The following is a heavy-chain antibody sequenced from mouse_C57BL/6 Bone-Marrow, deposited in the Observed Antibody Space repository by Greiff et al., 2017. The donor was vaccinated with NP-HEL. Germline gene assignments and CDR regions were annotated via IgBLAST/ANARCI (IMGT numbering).Heavy chain of an antibody. CDR2: ISSGGDCT. D-gene: IGHD1-1*01. J-gene: IGHJ4*01. Sequence: EVKLVESGAGLVKPGASLKLSCAASGFTFTSYAMSWVRQTPEKRLEWVGYISSGGDCTYYEETVKGRFTLTRDNATNTPYMQISSLKSEDTAMYYCTKATYYGSNYAMDYWGQGTSVTVSS. V-gene: IGHV5-9-1*02. CDR1: GFTFTSYA. CDR3: TKATYYGSNYAMDY.